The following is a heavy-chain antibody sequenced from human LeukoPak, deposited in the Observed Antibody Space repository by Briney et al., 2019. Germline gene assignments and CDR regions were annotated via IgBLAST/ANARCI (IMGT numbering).Heavy chain of an antibody. V-gene: IGHV3-30*02. D-gene: IGHD2-15*01. CDR3: ARGLGYSEYYFDY. J-gene: IGHJ4*02. CDR2: TRSDGTTK. CDR1: GFTFSTYG. Sequence: GGSLRLSCAASGFTFSTYGMHWVRQAPGKGLEWVSFTRSDGTTKYYADSVKGRFTISRDNAKNSLYLQMNSLRAEDTAVYYCARGLGYSEYYFDYWGQGTLVTVSS.